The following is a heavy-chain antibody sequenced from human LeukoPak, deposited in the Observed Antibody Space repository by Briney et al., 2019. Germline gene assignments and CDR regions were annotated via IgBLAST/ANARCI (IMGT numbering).Heavy chain of an antibody. CDR3: ARLLGSYYYFES. V-gene: IGHV4-38-2*01. CDR1: GYSIRSGYY. Sequence: NSSETPSLTCAVSGYSIRSGYYWGWIRQPPGKGLEWIGSVFSGNTHYNPSLKSRVTISVDTSKNQFYLDLSSVTAADTAVYYCARLLGSYYYFESWGQGTLVTVSS. CDR2: VFSGNT. D-gene: IGHD1-26*01. J-gene: IGHJ4*02.